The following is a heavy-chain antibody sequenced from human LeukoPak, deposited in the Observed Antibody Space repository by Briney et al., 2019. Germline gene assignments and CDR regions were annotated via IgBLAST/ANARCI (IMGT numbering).Heavy chain of an antibody. CDR3: ARDSDYYGSGSYYYYYGMDV. J-gene: IGHJ6*02. D-gene: IGHD3-10*01. CDR1: GGTFSSYA. Sequence: SVKVSCKASGGTFSSYAISWVRQAPGQGLEWMGRIIPILGIANYAQKFQGRVTITADKSTSTAYMELSSLRSEDTAVYYCARDSDYYGSGSYYYYYGMDVWGQGTTVTVSS. V-gene: IGHV1-69*04. CDR2: IIPILGIA.